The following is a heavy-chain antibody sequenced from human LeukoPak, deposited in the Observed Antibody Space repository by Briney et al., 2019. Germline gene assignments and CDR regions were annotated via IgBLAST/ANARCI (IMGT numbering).Heavy chain of an antibody. D-gene: IGHD2-2*01. CDR2: ISAYNGNT. J-gene: IGHJ6*03. Sequence: ASVKVSCKASGYTFTSYGISWVRQAPGQGLEWMGWISAYNGNTNYAQKLQGRVTMTTDTSTSTAYMELRSLRSDDTAVYYCARCIVVVPAALIQYYMDVWGKGTTVTVSS. CDR3: ARCIVVVPAALIQYYMDV. V-gene: IGHV1-18*01. CDR1: GYTFTSYG.